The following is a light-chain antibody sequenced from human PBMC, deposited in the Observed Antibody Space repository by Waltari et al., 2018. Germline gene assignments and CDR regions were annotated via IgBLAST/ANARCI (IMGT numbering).Light chain of an antibody. CDR1: QSLLHSNGYNS. J-gene: IGKJ2*01. CDR2: LGA. Sequence: DIVMTQSPLSLPVTPGEPASISCRSSQSLLHSNGYNSLDWYLQKPGQSPQLLIYLGASRASGVPDRFSGSGSGTDFTLKISRVEAEDVGVYYCMQAQQTPYTFGQWTKLEMK. CDR3: MQAQQTPYT. V-gene: IGKV2-28*01.